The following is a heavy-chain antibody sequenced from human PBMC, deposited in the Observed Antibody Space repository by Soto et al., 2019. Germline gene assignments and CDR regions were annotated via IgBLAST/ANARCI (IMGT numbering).Heavy chain of an antibody. CDR1: GFTVSSNY. D-gene: IGHD2-15*01. V-gene: IGHV3-53*01. J-gene: IGHJ5*02. Sequence: EVQLVESGGGLIQPGGSLRLSCAASGFTVSSNYMSWVRQAPGKGLEWVSVIYSGGSTYYADSVKGRFTISRDNSKNTLYLQMNSLRAEDTAVYYCARGGYCSGGSGYSAGYGIDPWGQGTLVTVSS. CDR3: ARGGYCSGGSGYSAGYGIDP. CDR2: IYSGGST.